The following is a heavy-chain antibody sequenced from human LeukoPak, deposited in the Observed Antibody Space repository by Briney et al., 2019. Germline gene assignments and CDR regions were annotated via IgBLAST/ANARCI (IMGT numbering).Heavy chain of an antibody. D-gene: IGHD1-1*01. Sequence: SETLSLTCAVYGGSFSGYYWSWIRQPPGKGLEWIGEINHSGSTNYNPSLKSRVTISVDTSKNQFSLKLSSVTAADTAVYYCARSRGGTGWFDPWGQGTLVTVSS. V-gene: IGHV4-34*01. J-gene: IGHJ5*02. CDR1: GGSFSGYY. CDR3: ARSRGGTGWFDP. CDR2: INHSGST.